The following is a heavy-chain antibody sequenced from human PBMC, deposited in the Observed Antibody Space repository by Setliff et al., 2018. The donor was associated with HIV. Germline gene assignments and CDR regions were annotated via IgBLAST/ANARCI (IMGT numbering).Heavy chain of an antibody. J-gene: IGHJ4*02. V-gene: IGHV4-39*01. Sequence: PSETLSLTCSVSGDSISNSNNCWGWVRQTPGKGLEWIGSIFNNGNTYYNPSLKSRATISVDASNNQFSLKVNSVTAADTAVYYRARHEGRGYLGPGLDYWGQGTLVTVSS. CDR3: ARHEGRGYLGPGLDY. CDR2: IFNNGNT. CDR1: GDSISNSNNC. D-gene: IGHD3-22*01.